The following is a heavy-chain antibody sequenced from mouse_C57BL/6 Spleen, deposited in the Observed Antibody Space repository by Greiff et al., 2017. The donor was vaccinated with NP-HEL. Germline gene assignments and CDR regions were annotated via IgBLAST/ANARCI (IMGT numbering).Heavy chain of an antibody. CDR2: IDPSDSYT. D-gene: IGHD2-5*01. J-gene: IGHJ4*01. V-gene: IGHV1-69*01. CDR3: ARYSNYEKSAMDY. CDR1: GYTFTSYW. Sequence: QVQLQQPGAELVMPGASVKLSCKASGYTFTSYWMHWVKQRPGQGLEWIGEIDPSDSYTNYNQKFKGKSTLTVDKSSSTAYMQLSSLTSEDSAVYYCARYSNYEKSAMDYWGQGTSVTVSS.